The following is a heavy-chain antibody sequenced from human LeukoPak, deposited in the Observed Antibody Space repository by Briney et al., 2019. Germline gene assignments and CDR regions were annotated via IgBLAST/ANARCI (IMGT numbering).Heavy chain of an antibody. CDR1: GFTFSSYA. V-gene: IGHV3-30-3*01. D-gene: IGHD3-10*01. CDR2: ISVDGSNK. Sequence: PGGSLRLSCAASGFTFSSYAMNWVRQAPGKGLEWVAVISVDGSNKYYADSVKGRFTISRDNSKNTLYLQMDSLKADDTTVYYCARHKGASLFRGIIFDYWGQGTLVTVSS. CDR3: ARHKGASLFRGIIFDY. J-gene: IGHJ4*02.